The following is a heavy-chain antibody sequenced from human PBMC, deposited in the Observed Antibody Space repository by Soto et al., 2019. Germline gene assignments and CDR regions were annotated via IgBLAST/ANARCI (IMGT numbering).Heavy chain of an antibody. CDR3: AKVHQRWSYSAYGMDV. CDR2: ISYDGSNK. Sequence: LRLSCAASGFTSSSYCMHWVRQATGKGLEWVAVISYDGSNKYYADSVKGRFTISRDNSKNTLYLKMNSLRAEDTAVYYCAKVHQRWSYSAYGMDVWGQGTTVTVSS. D-gene: IGHD5-18*01. J-gene: IGHJ6*02. V-gene: IGHV3-30*18. CDR1: GFTSSSYC.